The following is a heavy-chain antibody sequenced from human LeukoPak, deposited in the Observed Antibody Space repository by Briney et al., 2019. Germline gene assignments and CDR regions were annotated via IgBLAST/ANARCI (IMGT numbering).Heavy chain of an antibody. CDR2: IYYSGST. CDR3: AREVVRAFDI. D-gene: IGHD3-22*01. J-gene: IGHJ3*02. V-gene: IGHV4-39*07. Sequence: SETLSLTCTVSGGSISSTSYYWGWIRQPPGKGLEWIGNIYYSGSTYYNPSLKSRVTISVDTSKNQFSLKLSSVTAADTAVYYCAREVVRAFDIWGQGTMVTVSS. CDR1: GGSISSTSYY.